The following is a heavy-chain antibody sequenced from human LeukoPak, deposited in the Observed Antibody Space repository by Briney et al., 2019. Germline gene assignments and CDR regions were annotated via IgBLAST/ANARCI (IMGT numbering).Heavy chain of an antibody. CDR1: GGSISSGSYY. CDR3: ASGLRSSSWYFAGVGHDAFDI. V-gene: IGHV4-61*02. CDR2: IYTSGST. D-gene: IGHD6-13*01. J-gene: IGHJ3*02. Sequence: SETLSLTCTVSGGSISSGSYYWSWIRQPAGKGLEWIGRIYTSGSTNYNPSLKSRVTISVDTSKNQFSLKLSSVTAADTAVYYCASGLRSSSWYFAGVGHDAFDIWGQGTMVTVSS.